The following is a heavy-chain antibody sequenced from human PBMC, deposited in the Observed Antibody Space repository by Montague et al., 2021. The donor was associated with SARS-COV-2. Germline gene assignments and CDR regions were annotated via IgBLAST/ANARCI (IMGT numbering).Heavy chain of an antibody. CDR1: GFTFSSYA. D-gene: IGHD5-24*01. CDR2: ISYDGSNK. Sequence: SLRLSCAASGFTFSSYAMHWVRQAPGKGLEWVAVISYDGSNKYYADSVKGRFTISRDNSKNTLYLQMNSLRAEDTAVYYCAAEMATISAPLDYRGQGTPVTVSS. V-gene: IGHV3-30*04. CDR3: AAEMATISAPLDY. J-gene: IGHJ4*02.